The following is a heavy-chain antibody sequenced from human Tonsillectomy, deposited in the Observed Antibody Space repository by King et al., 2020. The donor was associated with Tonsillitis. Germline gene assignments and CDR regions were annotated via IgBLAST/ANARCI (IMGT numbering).Heavy chain of an antibody. V-gene: IGHV3-23*04. CDR2: ISGSGDST. CDR3: AKCVNLRYDWGTFYYYSMDV. Sequence: DVQLVESGGGLVQPGGSLRLSCAASGFTFSSYAMSWVRQAPGKGLEWVSGISGSGDSTYYADSVKGRFTISRDNSKNTLYLQMNSLRAEDTAGCYCAKCVNLRYDWGTFYYYSMDVWGQGTTVTVSS. D-gene: IGHD1-20*01. J-gene: IGHJ6*02. CDR1: GFTFSSYA.